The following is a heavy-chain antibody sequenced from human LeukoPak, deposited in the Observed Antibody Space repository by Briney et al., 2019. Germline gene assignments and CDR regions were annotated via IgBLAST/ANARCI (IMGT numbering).Heavy chain of an antibody. CDR1: GFTFSSYW. CDR3: ARDQRLLWFGESDEAYFDY. CDR2: INSDGSST. J-gene: IGHJ4*02. V-gene: IGHV3-74*01. D-gene: IGHD3-10*01. Sequence: GGSLRLSCAASGFTFSSYWMHWVRRAPGKGLVWVSRINSDGSSTSYADSVKGRFTISRDNAKNTLYLQMNSLRAEDTAVYYCARDQRLLWFGESDEAYFDYWGQGTLVTVSS.